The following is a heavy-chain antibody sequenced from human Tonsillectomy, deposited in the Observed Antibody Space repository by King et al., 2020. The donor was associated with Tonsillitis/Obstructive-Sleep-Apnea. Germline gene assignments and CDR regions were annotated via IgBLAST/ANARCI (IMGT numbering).Heavy chain of an antibody. J-gene: IGHJ4*02. CDR3: ARVGRVADLPAAPDY. V-gene: IGHV3-74*01. CDR2: INSDGSTT. CDR1: GFTFSSYW. Sequence: VQLVESGGGLVQPGGSLRLSCAASGFTFSSYWMHWVRQAPGKGLVWVSRINSDGSTTSYADSVKGRFTISRDNAKNTLFWQMNSLRAEDTAVYYCARVGRVADLPAAPDYWGQGTLVTVSS. D-gene: IGHD2-2*01.